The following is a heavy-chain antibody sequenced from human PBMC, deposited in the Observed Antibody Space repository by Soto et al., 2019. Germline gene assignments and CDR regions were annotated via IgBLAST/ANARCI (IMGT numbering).Heavy chain of an antibody. D-gene: IGHD7-27*01. J-gene: IGHJ6*02. V-gene: IGHV3-30*04. CDR2: ISYDGMNA. CDR3: ARGGEKISRVPDYYYGMDV. Sequence: QVQLVESGGGVVQPGGSLRLSCVASGFAFSTYSLHWVRQAPGKGLEWVAVISYDGMNAYYPDSVKGRFTVSRDNSKNSLYLHMTSLRPEDTAVFYCARGGEKISRVPDYYYGMDVWDQGTTVTISS. CDR1: GFAFSTYS.